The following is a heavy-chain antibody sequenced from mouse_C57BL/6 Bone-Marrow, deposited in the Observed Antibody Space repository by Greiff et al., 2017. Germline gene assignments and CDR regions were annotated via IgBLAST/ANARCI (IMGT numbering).Heavy chain of an antibody. D-gene: IGHD4-1*02. CDR3: ARCEGQLGYFDY. CDR1: GYTFTSYW. V-gene: IGHV1-59*01. J-gene: IGHJ2*01. CDR2: IDPSDSYT. Sequence: QVQLQQPGAELVRPGTSVKLSCKASGYTFTSYWMHWVKQRPGQGLEWIGVIDPSDSYTNYNQKFKGKATLTVDTASSTAYMQLSSLTSEDSAVDYCARCEGQLGYFDYWGQGTTLTVSS.